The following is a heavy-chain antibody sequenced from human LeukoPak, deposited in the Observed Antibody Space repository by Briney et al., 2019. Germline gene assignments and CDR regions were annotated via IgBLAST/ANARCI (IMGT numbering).Heavy chain of an antibody. J-gene: IGHJ4*02. Sequence: GGSLRLSCAASGFTFSSYGMPWVRQAPGKGLEWVAVIWYDGSNKYYADSVKGRFTISRDNSKNTLYLRMNSLRAEDTAVYYCARDYSNSGSYSRHFDYWGQGTLVTVSS. CDR1: GFTFSSYG. V-gene: IGHV3-33*08. D-gene: IGHD1-26*01. CDR2: IWYDGSNK. CDR3: ARDYSNSGSYSRHFDY.